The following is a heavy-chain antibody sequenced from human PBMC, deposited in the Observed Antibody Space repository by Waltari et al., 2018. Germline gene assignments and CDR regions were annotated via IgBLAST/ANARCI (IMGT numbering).Heavy chain of an antibody. J-gene: IGHJ6*02. CDR1: GYTFTSYY. Sequence: QVQLVQSGAEVKKPGASVKVSCKASGYTFTSYYMHWVRQAPGQGLEWMGWINPNSGGTNYAQKFQGRVTMTRETSISTAYMELGRLRSDDTAVYYCARGRGYDSSGYYGMDVWGQGTTVTVSS. D-gene: IGHD3-22*01. CDR2: INPNSGGT. V-gene: IGHV1-2*02. CDR3: ARGRGYDSSGYYGMDV.